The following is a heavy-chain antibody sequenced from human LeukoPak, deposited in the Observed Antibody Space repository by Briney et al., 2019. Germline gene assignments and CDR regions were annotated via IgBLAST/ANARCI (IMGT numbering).Heavy chain of an antibody. Sequence: PGGSLRLSCAASGFTFSSYAMHWVRQAPGKGPEWVAIIWYDGSNKYYADSVKGRFTISRDNSKNTLYLQMNSLRAEDTAVYYCAKDGTTVTTLNYFDYWGQGTLVTVSS. CDR3: AKDGTTVTTLNYFDY. CDR1: GFTFSSYA. CDR2: IWYDGSNK. J-gene: IGHJ4*02. D-gene: IGHD4-17*01. V-gene: IGHV3-33*06.